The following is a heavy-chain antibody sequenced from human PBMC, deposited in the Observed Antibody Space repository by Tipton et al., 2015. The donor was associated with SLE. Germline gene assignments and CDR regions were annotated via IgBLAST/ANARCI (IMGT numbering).Heavy chain of an antibody. CDR3: TRGAPDYGDPNDY. J-gene: IGHJ4*02. V-gene: IGHV3-21*01. D-gene: IGHD4-17*01. CDR2: ISSSSSYI. Sequence: WIRQPPGKGLEWVSSISSSSSYIYYADSVKGRFTISRDNAKNSLYVQMNSLRAEDTAVYYCTRGAPDYGDPNDYWGQGTLVTVSS.